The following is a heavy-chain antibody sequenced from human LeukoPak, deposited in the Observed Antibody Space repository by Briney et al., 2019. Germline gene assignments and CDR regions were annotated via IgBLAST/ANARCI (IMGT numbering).Heavy chain of an antibody. CDR1: GFTFSSYA. CDR3: AKSSSYYDSRGYYSPDYFDY. Sequence: GGSLRLSCAASGFTFSSYAMHWVRQAPGKGLEWVAVISYDGSNKYYTDSVKGGFTISRDNSKNTLYLQMNSLRAEDTAVYYCAKSSSYYDSRGYYSPDYFDYWGQGTLVTVSS. D-gene: IGHD3-22*01. J-gene: IGHJ4*02. V-gene: IGHV3-30*18. CDR2: ISYDGSNK.